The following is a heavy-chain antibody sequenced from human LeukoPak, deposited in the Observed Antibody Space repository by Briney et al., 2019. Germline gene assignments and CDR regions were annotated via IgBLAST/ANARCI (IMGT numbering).Heavy chain of an antibody. J-gene: IGHJ4*02. CDR1: GYTFSSYY. D-gene: IGHD3-22*01. CDR3: ARDLGYYYDSSASTAFDY. V-gene: IGHV1-46*04. CDR2: ISPSGVRT. Sequence: GASVKVSCRASGYTFSSYYFHWVRQAPGQGLEWMGVISPSGVRTTYVQMLQGRVTMTRDTFTSTVYMDLSSLRSEDTAVYYCARDLGYYYDSSASTAFDYWGQGTLVTVSS.